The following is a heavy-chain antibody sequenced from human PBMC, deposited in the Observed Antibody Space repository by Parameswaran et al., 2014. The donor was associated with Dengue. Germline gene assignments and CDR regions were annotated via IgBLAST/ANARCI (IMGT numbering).Heavy chain of an antibody. V-gene: IGHV1-58*01. CDR2: IVVGSGNT. J-gene: IGHJ4*02. Sequence: WVRQAPGQRLEWIGWIVVGSGNTNYAQKFQERVTITRDMSTSTAYMELSSLRSEDTAVYYCAADMPWGTTIHWGQGTLVTVSS. D-gene: IGHD1-26*01. CDR3: AADMPWGTTIH.